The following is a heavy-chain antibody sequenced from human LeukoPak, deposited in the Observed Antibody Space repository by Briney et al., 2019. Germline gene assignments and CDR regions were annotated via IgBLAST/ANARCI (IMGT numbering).Heavy chain of an antibody. J-gene: IGHJ4*02. V-gene: IGHV4-59*01. CDR2: VHSSGDT. D-gene: IGHD2-2*03. Sequence: ETLSLTCIISGGSISDYYWGGMRQPPGKGLEWIGYVHSSGDTDYHPSLRSRLTILLDTSKKDFSLKVSSVPAAHTPVYYCARWITAALAFDYWGQGTLVTVSS. CDR1: GGSISDYY. CDR3: ARWITAALAFDY.